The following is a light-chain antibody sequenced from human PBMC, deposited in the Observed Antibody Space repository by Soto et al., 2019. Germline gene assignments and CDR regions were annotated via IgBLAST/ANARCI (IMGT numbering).Light chain of an antibody. CDR2: AAS. CDR3: QQANSYQIT. Sequence: DIQMTQSPSSVSASVGDRVTITCRASQGIKRWLAWYQQKPGKAPNLLIYAASSLQSGVPSRFSGSGSGTDFTLTISSLQPEDFATYYCQQANSYQITFGQGTRLEIK. V-gene: IGKV1-12*01. J-gene: IGKJ5*01. CDR1: QGIKRW.